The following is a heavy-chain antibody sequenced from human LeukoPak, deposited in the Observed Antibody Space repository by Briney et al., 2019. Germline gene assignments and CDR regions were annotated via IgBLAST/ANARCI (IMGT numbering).Heavy chain of an antibody. D-gene: IGHD3-9*01. CDR2: IKQDGSEK. CDR3: ARTNYDILTGPKGCGMDV. CDR1: GFTFGSYW. J-gene: IGHJ6*02. V-gene: IGHV3-7*01. Sequence: GGSLRLSCAASGFTFGSYWMSWVRQAPGKGLEWVANIKQDGSEKYYVDSVKGRFTISRDNAKNSLYLQMNSLRAEDTAVYYCARTNYDILTGPKGCGMDVWGQGTTVTVSS.